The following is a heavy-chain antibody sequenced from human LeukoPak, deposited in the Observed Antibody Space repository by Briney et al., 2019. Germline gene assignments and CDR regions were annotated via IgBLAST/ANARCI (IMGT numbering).Heavy chain of an antibody. CDR3: AKDPLVVVIAIEDY. Sequence: GGSLRLSCAASGFTFSSYAMSWVRQAPGKGLEWVSAISGSGGSTYYADSVKGRFTISRDNSKSTLYLQMNSLRAEDTAVYYCAKDPLVVVIAIEDYWGQGTLVTVSS. V-gene: IGHV3-23*01. D-gene: IGHD2-21*01. CDR1: GFTFSSYA. CDR2: ISGSGGST. J-gene: IGHJ4*02.